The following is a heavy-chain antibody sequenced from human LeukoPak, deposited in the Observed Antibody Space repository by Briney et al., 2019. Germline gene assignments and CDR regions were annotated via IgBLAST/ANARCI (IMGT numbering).Heavy chain of an antibody. CDR1: GYTFTSYG. CDR3: ARVATDVSYYYYYMDV. D-gene: IGHD5-12*01. V-gene: IGHV1-18*01. CDR2: ISAYNGNT. Sequence: ASVKVSCKASGYTFTSYGISWVRQAPGQGLEWMGWISAYNGNTNYAQKLQGRVTMTTDTSTSTAYMELRSLRSDDTAVYYCARVATDVSYYYYYMDVWGKGTTVTVSS. J-gene: IGHJ6*03.